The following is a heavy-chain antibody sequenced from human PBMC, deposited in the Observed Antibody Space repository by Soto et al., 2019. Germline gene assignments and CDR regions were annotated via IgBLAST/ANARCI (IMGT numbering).Heavy chain of an antibody. D-gene: IGHD5-18*01. CDR1: GFTFNTYG. CDR2: ISYDGSNN. J-gene: IGHJ4*02. Sequence: QVQLVESGGAVVQPGKSLRLSCAASGFTFNTYGLYWVRQAPGQGLEWVAAISYDGSNNYHADSVKGRSTISRDNSKNTLCLQMNSRGVEDTALYYWAEDIVRYTYGACDYWGQGALVTVSS. V-gene: IGHV3-30*18. CDR3: AEDIVRYTYGACDY.